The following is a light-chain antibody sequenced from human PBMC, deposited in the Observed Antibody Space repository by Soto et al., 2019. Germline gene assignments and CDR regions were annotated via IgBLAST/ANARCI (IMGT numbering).Light chain of an antibody. CDR1: QTILYGPNKKNY. CDR2: WAS. J-gene: IGKJ1*01. Sequence: DIVMTQSPDSLAVSLGERATMNCKSSQTILYGPNKKNYLAWYQQKPGQPPKLLIYWASPRESGVPDRFSGSGSETDFTLTISSLQAEDVAAYYCQQYYNAPQNFGQGTKVEIK. CDR3: QQYYNAPQN. V-gene: IGKV4-1*01.